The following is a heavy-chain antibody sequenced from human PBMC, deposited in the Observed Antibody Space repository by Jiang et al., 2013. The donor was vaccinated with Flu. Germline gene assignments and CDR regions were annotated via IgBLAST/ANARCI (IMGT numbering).Heavy chain of an antibody. V-gene: IGHV7-4-1*02. D-gene: IGHD3-3*01. CDR1: GYTFTRFA. CDR3: ARGRGDFWSGHYFPNYGMDV. Sequence: VQSGSELKKPGASVKVSCKASGYTFTRFAMNWVRQAPGQGLQWMGWVNTNTGNPTYAQGFTGRFAFSLDTSVSTSYLQISSLKAEDTAVYYCARGRGDFWSGHYFPNYGMDVWGPRDHAHRLL. CDR2: VNTNTGNP. J-gene: IGHJ6*01.